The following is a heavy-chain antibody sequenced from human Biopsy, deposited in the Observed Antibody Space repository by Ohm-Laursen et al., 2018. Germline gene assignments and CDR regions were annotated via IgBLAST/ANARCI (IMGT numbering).Heavy chain of an antibody. V-gene: IGHV1-46*01. Sequence: SSVKVSCKVSGYTFTTYYIHWVRQAPGQGLEWMGIINPGGNSTAYTQNFQGRVTMTWDTSMTTVYMELSSLRSEDTAVYYCVLASFDYWGQGTLVTVPS. CDR1: GYTFTTYY. CDR2: INPGGNST. CDR3: VLASFDY. J-gene: IGHJ4*02.